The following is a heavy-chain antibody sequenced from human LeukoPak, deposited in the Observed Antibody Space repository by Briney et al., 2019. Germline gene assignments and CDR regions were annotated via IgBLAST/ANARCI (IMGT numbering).Heavy chain of an antibody. Sequence: GGSLRLSCAGSGFTFTSFWMSWVRQAPGKGLEWVAVIWYDGNNKYYADSVKGRFTISRDNSKNTLFLQMNSLRAEDSAVYYCARAPPYCSGGAFYFDYWGQGTLVTVSS. CDR3: ARAPPYCSGGAFYFDY. CDR1: GFTFTSFW. J-gene: IGHJ4*02. CDR2: IWYDGNNK. V-gene: IGHV3-33*01. D-gene: IGHD2-15*01.